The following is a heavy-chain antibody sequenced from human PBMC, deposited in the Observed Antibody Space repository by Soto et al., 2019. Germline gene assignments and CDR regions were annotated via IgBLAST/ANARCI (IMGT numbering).Heavy chain of an antibody. CDR1: GYSISSGYY. J-gene: IGHJ5*02. CDR3: ARDRRISRAPYNWFDP. CDR2: IYHSGST. Sequence: KTSETLYLTCAVSGYSISSGYYWGWIRQPPGKGLEWIGSIYHSGSTYYNPSLKSRVTISVDTSKNQFSLKLSSVTAADTAVYYCARDRRISRAPYNWFDPWGQGTLVTVSS. V-gene: IGHV4-38-2*02. D-gene: IGHD6-13*01.